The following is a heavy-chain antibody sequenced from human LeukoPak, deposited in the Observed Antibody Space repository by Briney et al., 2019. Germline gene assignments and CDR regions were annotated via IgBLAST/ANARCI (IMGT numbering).Heavy chain of an antibody. V-gene: IGHV3-74*01. J-gene: IGHJ4*02. CDR3: AKDRGTFGGVYYFDY. D-gene: IGHD3-16*01. CDR1: GFTFSSYW. Sequence: GGSLRLSCVASGFTFSSYWMHWVRQDPRKGLVWVSRINGDGRNINYADSVRGRFTISRDNAKNTLYLQMNTLRVEDTAVYYCAKDRGTFGGVYYFDYWGQGTLVTVSS. CDR2: INGDGRNI.